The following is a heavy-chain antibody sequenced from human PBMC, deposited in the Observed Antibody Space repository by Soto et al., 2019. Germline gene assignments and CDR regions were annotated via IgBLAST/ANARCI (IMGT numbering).Heavy chain of an antibody. J-gene: IGHJ4*02. CDR3: ARATQFYYDSSGYSKNFDF. Sequence: PSETLSLTCGVSGGSFSGYFWTWIRQAPGKGLEWIGEINHIGSTNYNPSLRSRPTISIDTSKKQFSLKLTSVTAADTALYFCARATQFYYDSSGYSKNFDFWGQGTLVTVSS. CDR1: GGSFSGYF. D-gene: IGHD3-22*01. V-gene: IGHV4-34*01. CDR2: INHIGST.